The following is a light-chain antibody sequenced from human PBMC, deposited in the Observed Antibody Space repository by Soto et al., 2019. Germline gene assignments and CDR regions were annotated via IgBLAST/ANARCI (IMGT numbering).Light chain of an antibody. V-gene: IGKV3-20*01. CDR2: GAS. CDR3: RQYDSSPLT. CDR1: QSVSSSY. Sequence: EIVLTQSPGTLSLSTGERATLSCRASQSVSSSYVAWYQQKPGQAPRLLIYGASSRATGIPDRFSGSGSGTDFTLTISRLEPEDVAVYYGRQYDSSPLTVGGGTKFEIK. J-gene: IGKJ4*01.